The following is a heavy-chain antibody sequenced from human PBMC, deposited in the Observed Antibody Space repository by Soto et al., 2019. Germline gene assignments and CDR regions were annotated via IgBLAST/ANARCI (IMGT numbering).Heavy chain of an antibody. V-gene: IGHV4-39*02. Sequence: QLQLQESGPGLVKPSETLSLTCSVSGGSISTDSYNWDWIRQSPGKGLEWIGTIYYDGTPSYNPSLKSQVTISVDTSRHHFSLKVKSVTAADTAMYYCARFFGNAFDVWGQGTMVKVSS. J-gene: IGHJ3*01. D-gene: IGHD3-3*01. CDR3: ARFFGNAFDV. CDR2: IYYDGTP. CDR1: GGSISTDSYN.